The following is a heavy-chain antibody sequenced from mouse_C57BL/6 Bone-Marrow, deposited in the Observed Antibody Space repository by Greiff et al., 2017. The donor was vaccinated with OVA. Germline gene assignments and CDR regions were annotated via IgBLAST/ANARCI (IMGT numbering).Heavy chain of an antibody. CDR2: IDPSDSYT. CDR1: GYTFTSYW. J-gene: IGHJ1*03. V-gene: IGHV1-69*01. D-gene: IGHD1-1*01. Sequence: VQLQQPGAELVMPGASVQLSCQASGYTFTSYWMHWVTQRPGQGLEWIGEIDPSDSYTNYNQKFKGKSTLTVDQSSSTAYMQLSSLTSEDSAVYYCAREIGTTVVDWYFDVWGTGTTVTVSS. CDR3: AREIGTTVVDWYFDV.